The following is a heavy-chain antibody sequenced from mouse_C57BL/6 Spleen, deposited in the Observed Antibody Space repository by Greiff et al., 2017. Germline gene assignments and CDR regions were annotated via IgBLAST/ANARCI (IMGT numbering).Heavy chain of an antibody. V-gene: IGHV1-39*01. CDR1: GYSFTDYN. Sequence: QLQESGPELVKPGASVKISCKASGYSFTDYNMNWVKQSNGKSLEWIGAINPNYGTTSYTQKFKGKFTLTIDHSTSKAYMQLNSLTSEDSAVYYCASLYDYDGGDYWGQGTSVTVSS. J-gene: IGHJ4*01. CDR2: INPNYGTT. CDR3: ASLYDYDGGDY. D-gene: IGHD2-4*01.